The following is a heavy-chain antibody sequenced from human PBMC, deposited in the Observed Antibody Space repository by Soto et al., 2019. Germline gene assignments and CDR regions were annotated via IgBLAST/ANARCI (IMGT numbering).Heavy chain of an antibody. Sequence: ASVKVSCKASGYTFTGYYMHWVRQAPGQGLEWMGWINPNSGGTNYAQKFQGWVTMTRDTSISTAYMELSRLRSDDTAVYYCAREYYVSGSYYNVINWFVPWGQGILVSV. CDR3: AREYYVSGSYYNVINWFVP. CDR1: GYTFTGYY. V-gene: IGHV1-2*04. J-gene: IGHJ5*02. D-gene: IGHD3-10*01. CDR2: INPNSGGT.